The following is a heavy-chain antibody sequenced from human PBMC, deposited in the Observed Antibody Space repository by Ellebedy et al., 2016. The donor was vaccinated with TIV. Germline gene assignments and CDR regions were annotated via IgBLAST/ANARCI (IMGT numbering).Heavy chain of an antibody. CDR2: IYISGNT. D-gene: IGHD3-22*01. Sequence: SETLSLXXSVSGASISSYFWSWIRQPPGKGLEWIGCIYISGNTSYSPPLKSRVDISGDTSKNQFSLTLRSVTVADTAVYYCARDHPDSNGLYYGAFDIWGQGTKVTVSS. CDR3: ARDHPDSNGLYYGAFDI. J-gene: IGHJ3*02. CDR1: GASISSYF. V-gene: IGHV4-59*01.